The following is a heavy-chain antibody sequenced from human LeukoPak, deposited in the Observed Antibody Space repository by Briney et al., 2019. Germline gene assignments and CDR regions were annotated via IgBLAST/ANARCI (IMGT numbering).Heavy chain of an antibody. J-gene: IGHJ3*02. V-gene: IGHV5-51*01. CDR2: INPGGSDT. D-gene: IGHD6-13*01. Sequence: GESLKISCKGSGYSFTSYWIGWVRQMPGKGLEWMAIINPGGSDTRYSPSFQGQVIISADKSITTAYLQWSSLKPSDTATYYCARRQQQLVGNDVFDIWGQGTMVTVSS. CDR1: GYSFTSYW. CDR3: ARRQQQLVGNDVFDI.